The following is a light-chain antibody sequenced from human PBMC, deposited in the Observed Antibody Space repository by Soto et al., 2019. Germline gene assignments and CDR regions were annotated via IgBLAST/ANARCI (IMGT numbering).Light chain of an antibody. CDR3: QQYSNWPRT. Sequence: DIVMTQSPATLCLSPGEGATLSCRASQSVRSNLGWYQQKPGQAPSLLIYGASTRATGIPDRFSGSGSGTEFTLTISSLQSEDFAVYYCQQYSNWPRTFGQGTKVDIK. CDR1: QSVRSN. J-gene: IGKJ1*01. CDR2: GAS. V-gene: IGKV3-15*01.